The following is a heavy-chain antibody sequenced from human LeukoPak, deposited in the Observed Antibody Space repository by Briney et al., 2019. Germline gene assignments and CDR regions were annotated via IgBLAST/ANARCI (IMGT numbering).Heavy chain of an antibody. D-gene: IGHD4-23*01. J-gene: IGHJ3*02. Sequence: SETLSLTCTVSGGSISSGSYYWSWIRQPAGKGLEWIGRVYTSGSTNYNPSLKSRVTISVDTSKNQFSLKLSSVTAADTAVYYCARSPRTTVVLWFVDAFDIWGQGTMVTVSS. CDR2: VYTSGST. V-gene: IGHV4-61*02. CDR1: GGSISSGSYY. CDR3: ARSPRTTVVLWFVDAFDI.